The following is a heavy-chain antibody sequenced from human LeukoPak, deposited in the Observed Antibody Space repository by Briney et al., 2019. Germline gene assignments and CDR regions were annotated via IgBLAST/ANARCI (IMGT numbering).Heavy chain of an antibody. CDR3: ARDLGSWTGGVDY. CDR2: ISSSSSYI. CDR1: GFTFSSYS. V-gene: IGHV3-21*01. Sequence: GGSLRLSCAASGFTFSSYSMNWVRQAPGKGLEWASSISSSSSYIYYADSVKGRFTISRDNAKNSLYLQMNSLRAEDTAVYYCARDLGSWTGGVDYWGQGTLVTVSS. D-gene: IGHD2-15*01. J-gene: IGHJ4*02.